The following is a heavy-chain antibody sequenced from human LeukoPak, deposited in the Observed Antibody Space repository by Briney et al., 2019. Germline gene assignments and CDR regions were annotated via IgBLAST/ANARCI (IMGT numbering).Heavy chain of an antibody. CDR1: GFSFFNYG. Sequence: PGGSLRLSCAASGFSFFNYGMHWVRQAPGKGLDWVAVIWNDGSYKYYADSVKGRFTTSRDNPKNTLYLQMNSLRAEDTAIYYCAKVVQYTASTGTGLSSWGQGTLVTVSS. D-gene: IGHD6-13*01. CDR3: AKVVQYTASTGTGLSS. V-gene: IGHV3-33*06. CDR2: IWNDGSYK. J-gene: IGHJ5*02.